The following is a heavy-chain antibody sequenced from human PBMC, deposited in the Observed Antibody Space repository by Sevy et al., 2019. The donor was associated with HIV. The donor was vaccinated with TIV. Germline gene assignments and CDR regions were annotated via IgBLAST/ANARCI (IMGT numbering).Heavy chain of an antibody. V-gene: IGHV3-30*02. CDR2: IRYDESNK. Sequence: GGYLRLSCAASGFTFSNYGMHWVRQAPGKGLEWVAFIRYDESNKHYADSVKGRFTISRDNSKNTLYLQMNSLRAEDTAVYYCAKGLGCSSWPFDYWGQGTPVTVSS. CDR1: GFTFSNYG. J-gene: IGHJ4*02. D-gene: IGHD6-13*01. CDR3: AKGLGCSSWPFDY.